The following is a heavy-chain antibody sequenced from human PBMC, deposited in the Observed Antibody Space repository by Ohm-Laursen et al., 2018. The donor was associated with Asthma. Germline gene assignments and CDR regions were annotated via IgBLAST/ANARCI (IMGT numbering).Heavy chain of an antibody. V-gene: IGHV3-30-3*01. J-gene: IGHJ4*02. CDR3: AKRAAYTSGWDFDY. CDR1: GLPFSNFW. Sequence: SLRLSCAASGLPFSNFWMSWVRQAPGKGLEWVAVGGSYYDGGLKYYADSVNGRFTVSRDDSKNTLYLQMNSLRVEDTAVYHCAKRAAYTSGWDFDYWGQGTLVTVSS. D-gene: IGHD6-19*01. CDR2: GGSYYDGGLK.